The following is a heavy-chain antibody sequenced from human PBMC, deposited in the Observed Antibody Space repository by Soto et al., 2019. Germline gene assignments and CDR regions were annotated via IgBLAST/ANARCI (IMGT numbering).Heavy chain of an antibody. J-gene: IGHJ4*02. D-gene: IGHD3-9*01. CDR1: GGSISSGGYY. CDR3: ARVAMAPNILTGVPGGYFDY. CDR2: IYYSGST. Sequence: QVQLQESGPGLVKPSQTLSLTCTVSGGSISSGGYYWSWIRQHPGKGLEWIGHIYYSGSTYYNPSLKRRVTISVDTSKNQFSLKLSSVTAADTAVYYCARVAMAPNILTGVPGGYFDYWGQGTLVTVSS. V-gene: IGHV4-31*03.